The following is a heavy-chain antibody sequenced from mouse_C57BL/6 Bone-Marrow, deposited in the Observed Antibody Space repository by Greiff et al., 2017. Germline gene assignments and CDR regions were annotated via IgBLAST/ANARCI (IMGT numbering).Heavy chain of an antibody. CDR2: ISNLAYSI. CDR1: GFTFSDYV. V-gene: IGHV5-15*01. J-gene: IGHJ4*01. CDR3: ARTDYYGSSDYAMDY. Sequence: EVKLVESGGGLVQPGGSLKLSCAASGFTFSDYVMAWVRQAPRKGPEWVAFISNLAYSIYYADTVTGRFTISRENAKNTLYLEMSSLRSEDTAMYYCARTDYYGSSDYAMDYWGQGTSVTVSS. D-gene: IGHD1-1*01.